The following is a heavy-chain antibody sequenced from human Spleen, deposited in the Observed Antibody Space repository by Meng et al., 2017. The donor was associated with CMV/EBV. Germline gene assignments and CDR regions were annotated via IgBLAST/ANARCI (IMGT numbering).Heavy chain of an antibody. V-gene: IGHV3-53*01. CDR1: GFTVSTNY. Sequence: GESLKISCAASGFTVSTNYMNWVRQAPGKGLEWVSVIYSGGSIYYADSVKGRFTISRDNSKNTLYLQMNSLRAEDTAVYYCAKCVLMDYFEYWGQGTLVTVSS. D-gene: IGHD2-8*01. J-gene: IGHJ4*02. CDR2: IYSGGSI. CDR3: AKCVLMDYFEY.